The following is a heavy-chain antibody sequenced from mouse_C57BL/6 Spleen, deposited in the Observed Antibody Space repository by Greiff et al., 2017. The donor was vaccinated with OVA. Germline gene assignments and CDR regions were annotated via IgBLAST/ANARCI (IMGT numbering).Heavy chain of an antibody. CDR2: LLPGSGSN. V-gene: IGHV1-9*01. J-gene: IGHJ4*01. D-gene: IGHD2-2*01. Sequence: VQLQQSGAELMKPGASVKLSCKATGYTFTGYWIEWVKQRPGHGLEWIGELLPGSGSNNYTEKFKGKATLSAETSSNTAYMQLSSLTTDDSAIYYGARWLPNDYAMDYWGQGTSVTVSS. CDR3: ARWLPNDYAMDY. CDR1: GYTFTGYW.